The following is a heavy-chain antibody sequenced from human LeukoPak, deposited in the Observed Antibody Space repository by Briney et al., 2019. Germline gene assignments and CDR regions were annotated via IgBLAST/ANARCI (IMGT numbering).Heavy chain of an antibody. J-gene: IGHJ5*02. Sequence: LETLSLTCTVSGGSISSYYWSWIRQPPGKGLEWIGYIYYSGSTNYNPSLKSRVTISVDTSKNQFSLKLSSVTAADTAVYYCARAWFVGSGWYGWFDPWGQGTLVTVSS. D-gene: IGHD6-19*01. CDR1: GGSISSYY. CDR3: ARAWFVGSGWYGWFDP. CDR2: IYYSGST. V-gene: IGHV4-59*01.